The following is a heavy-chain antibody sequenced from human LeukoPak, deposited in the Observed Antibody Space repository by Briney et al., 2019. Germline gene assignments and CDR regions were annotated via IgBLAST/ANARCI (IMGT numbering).Heavy chain of an antibody. V-gene: IGHV1-18*01. Sequence: ASVKVSCKASGYTFTSYGISWVRQAPGQGFEWMGWISAYNGNTNYAQKLQGRVTMTTDTSTSTAYMELRSLRSDDTAVYYCARDKGSITMVRGVNYWFDPWGQGTLVTVSS. CDR3: ARDKGSITMVRGVNYWFDP. J-gene: IGHJ5*02. CDR2: ISAYNGNT. D-gene: IGHD3-10*01. CDR1: GYTFTSYG.